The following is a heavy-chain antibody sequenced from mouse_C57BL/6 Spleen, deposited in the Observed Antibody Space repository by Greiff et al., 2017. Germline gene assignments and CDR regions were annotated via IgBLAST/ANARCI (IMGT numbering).Heavy chain of an antibody. Sequence: QVQLQQSGPELVKPGASVKISCKASGYAFSSSWMNWVKQRPGKGLEWIGRIYPGDGDTNYNGKFKDKATLTADQSSSTAYMQLSSLTSEDSAVYFCARGREVDYWGQGTTLTVSS. CDR1: GYAFSSSW. V-gene: IGHV1-82*01. CDR3: ARGREVDY. CDR2: IYPGDGDT. J-gene: IGHJ2*01.